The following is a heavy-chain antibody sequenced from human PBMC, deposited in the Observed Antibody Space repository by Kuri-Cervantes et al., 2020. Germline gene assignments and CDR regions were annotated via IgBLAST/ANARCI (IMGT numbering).Heavy chain of an antibody. J-gene: IGHJ5*02. CDR2: IYTSGST. Sequence: SETLSLTCTVSGGSISSGSYYWSWIRQPAGKGLEWIGRIYTSGSTNYNPSLKSRVTISVDTSKNQFSLKLSSVTAADTAVYYCARALVMGWFDPWGQGTLVTVSS. CDR1: GGSISSGSYY. V-gene: IGHV4-61*02. CDR3: ARALVMGWFDP. D-gene: IGHD2-21*01.